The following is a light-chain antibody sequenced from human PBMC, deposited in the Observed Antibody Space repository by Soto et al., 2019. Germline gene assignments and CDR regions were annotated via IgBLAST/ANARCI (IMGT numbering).Light chain of an antibody. CDR3: QQYGSSPVT. V-gene: IGKV3-20*01. CDR1: QSLSSTY. J-gene: IGKJ4*01. Sequence: EIVLTQSPGTLSLSPGERATLSCRASQSLSSTYLAWYQQKPGQAPRLLIYGASSRATGIPDRFSGSGSGTDFTLTISRLEPEDLAVYYCQQYGSSPVTFGGGTRVEIK. CDR2: GAS.